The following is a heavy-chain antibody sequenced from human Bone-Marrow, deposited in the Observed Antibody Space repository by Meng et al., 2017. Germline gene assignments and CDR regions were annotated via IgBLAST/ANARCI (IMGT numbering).Heavy chain of an antibody. CDR1: GYTFTSYA. J-gene: IGHJ5*02. Sequence: SVKVSCKASGYTFTSYAMHWVRQAPGQRLEWMGRIIPILGIANYAQKFQGRVTITADKSTSTAYMELSSLRSEDTAVYYCARDNCSGGSCSNWFDPWGQGTLVTVSS. V-gene: IGHV1-69*04. CDR2: IIPILGIA. CDR3: ARDNCSGGSCSNWFDP. D-gene: IGHD2-15*01.